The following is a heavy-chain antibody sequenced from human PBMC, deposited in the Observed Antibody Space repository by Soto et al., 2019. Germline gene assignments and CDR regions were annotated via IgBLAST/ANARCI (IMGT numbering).Heavy chain of an antibody. V-gene: IGHV4-34*01. D-gene: IGHD3-3*01. CDR1: GGSFSGYY. J-gene: IGHJ5*02. CDR3: ARGLRLYYDFWGGGFWFDP. CDR2: INHSGST. Sequence: SETLSLTCAVYGGSFSGYYWSWIRQPPGKGLEWIGEINHSGSTNYNPSLKSRVPISVDTSKNQFSLKLSSVTAADTAVYYCARGLRLYYDFWGGGFWFDPWGQGTLVTVSS.